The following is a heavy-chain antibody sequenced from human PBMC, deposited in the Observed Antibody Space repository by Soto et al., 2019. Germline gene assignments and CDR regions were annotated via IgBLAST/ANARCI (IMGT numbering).Heavy chain of an antibody. V-gene: IGHV4-39*01. Sequence: SETLSLTCIVSGESISSSSYYSGWIRQPPGKGLEWIGSIYHSGRTYYNPSPKSRVSISTDTSKNQFSLKLRSVTAADTALYYCARQRTTVVTQAYFDYWGQGALVTVSS. D-gene: IGHD2-21*02. CDR3: ARQRTTVVTQAYFDY. CDR1: GESISSSSYY. CDR2: IYHSGRT. J-gene: IGHJ4*02.